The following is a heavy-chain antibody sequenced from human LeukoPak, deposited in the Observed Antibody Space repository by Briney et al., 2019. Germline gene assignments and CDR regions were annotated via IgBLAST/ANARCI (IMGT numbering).Heavy chain of an antibody. CDR3: AKGSGPSRPYYFDY. D-gene: IGHD6-19*01. CDR1: GFTFSSYE. Sequence: GGSLRLSCAASGFTFSSYEMNWVRQAPGKGLEWVSYISSSGSTIYYADSVKGRFTISRDNAKNSLYLQMNSLRVEDTAVYYCAKGSGPSRPYYFDYWGQGTLVTVSS. V-gene: IGHV3-48*03. CDR2: ISSSGSTI. J-gene: IGHJ4*02.